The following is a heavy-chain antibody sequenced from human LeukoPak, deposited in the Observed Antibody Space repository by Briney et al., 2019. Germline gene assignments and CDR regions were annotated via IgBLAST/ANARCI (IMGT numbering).Heavy chain of an antibody. J-gene: IGHJ4*02. Sequence: GGSLRLSCAGSGFTFSRDAMNWVRQAPGKGLEWVSSINSRSTHTAYADSVKGRFTISRGNGNNSVFLQMNSLGVDDTAIYFCARGGGSYSYWGQGVRVTVSS. D-gene: IGHD1-26*01. CDR1: GFTFSRDA. CDR2: INSRSTHT. V-gene: IGHV3-21*01. CDR3: ARGGGSYSY.